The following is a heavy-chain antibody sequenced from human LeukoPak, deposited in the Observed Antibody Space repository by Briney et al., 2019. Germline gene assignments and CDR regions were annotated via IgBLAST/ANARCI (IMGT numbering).Heavy chain of an antibody. D-gene: IGHD2-15*01. CDR1: GFTFSSYG. Sequence: PGGSLRLSCAASGFTFSSYGMSWVRQAPGKGLEWVSVISGSGGSTYYADSVKGRFTISRDNSKNTLYLQMNSLRAEDTAVYYCARGGAEYCSGGSCYGDYWGQGTLVTVSS. CDR3: ARGGAEYCSGGSCYGDY. CDR2: ISGSGGST. J-gene: IGHJ4*02. V-gene: IGHV3-23*01.